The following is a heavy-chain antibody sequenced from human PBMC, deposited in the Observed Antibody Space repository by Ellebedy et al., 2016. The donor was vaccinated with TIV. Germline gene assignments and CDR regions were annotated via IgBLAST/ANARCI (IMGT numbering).Heavy chain of an antibody. CDR3: ARRELRTNEDV. J-gene: IGHJ6*02. CDR1: GYSFTSYW. V-gene: IGHV5-10-1*01. D-gene: IGHD1-7*01. CDR2: IDPGDSYT. Sequence: GESLKISCKGSGYSFTSYWIGWVRQMPGKGPEWMGRIDPGDSYTNNRPSFQGHVTISADKSISTAYLQWSSLKASDTAMYYCARRELRTNEDVWGQGTTATVSS.